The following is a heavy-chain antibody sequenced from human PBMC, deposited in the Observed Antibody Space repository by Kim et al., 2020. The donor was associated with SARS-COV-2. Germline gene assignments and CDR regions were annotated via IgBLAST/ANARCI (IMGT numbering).Heavy chain of an antibody. Sequence: GSLRLSCAASGFTFSSYAMHWVRQAPGKGLEWVAVISYDGSNKYYADSVKGRFTISRDNSKNTLYLQMNSLRAEDTAVYYCARDFGFPTTYFDYWGQGTLVTVSS. J-gene: IGHJ4*02. CDR2: ISYDGSNK. CDR1: GFTFSSYA. V-gene: IGHV3-30*04. D-gene: IGHD2-21*01. CDR3: ARDFGFPTTYFDY.